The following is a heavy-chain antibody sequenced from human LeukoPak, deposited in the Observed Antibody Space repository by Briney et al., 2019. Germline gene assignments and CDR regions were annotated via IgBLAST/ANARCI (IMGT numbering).Heavy chain of an antibody. Sequence: ASVKVSCKASGGTFSSYAISRVRQAPGQGLEWMGRIIPIFGIANYAQKFQGRVTITADKSTSTAYMELSSLRSEDTAVYYCALGDPQNAFDIWGQGTMVTVSS. D-gene: IGHD2-21*02. CDR3: ALGDPQNAFDI. J-gene: IGHJ3*02. V-gene: IGHV1-69*04. CDR1: GGTFSSYA. CDR2: IIPIFGIA.